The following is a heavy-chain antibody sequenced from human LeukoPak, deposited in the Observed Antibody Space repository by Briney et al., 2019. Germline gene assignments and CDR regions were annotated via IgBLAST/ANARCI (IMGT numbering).Heavy chain of an antibody. Sequence: ASVKVSCKASGYTFTSYDINWVRQATGQGLEWMGWMNPNSGNTGYAQKFQGRVTMTRNTSISTAYMELSSLRSEDTAVYYCARGLLHSSGWYKYYYYYYGMDVWGQGTTVTVSS. J-gene: IGHJ6*02. D-gene: IGHD6-19*01. CDR1: GYTFTSYD. CDR3: ARGLLHSSGWYKYYYYYYGMDV. CDR2: MNPNSGNT. V-gene: IGHV1-8*01.